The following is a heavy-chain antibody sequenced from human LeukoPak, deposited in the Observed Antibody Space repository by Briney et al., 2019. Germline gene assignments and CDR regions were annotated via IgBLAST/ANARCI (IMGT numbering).Heavy chain of an antibody. D-gene: IGHD3-16*01. CDR1: GGSISSSY. J-gene: IGHJ3*02. CDR3: ARHRGTYSGAFDI. Sequence: PSETLSLTCTVSGGSISSSYCSWIRQPPGKGLEWIGYVNYSGSTNSNPSLKSRVTISADTSKNRFSLKLSSVTSADTAVYYCARHRGTYSGAFDIWGLGTMVTASS. V-gene: IGHV4-59*08. CDR2: VNYSGST.